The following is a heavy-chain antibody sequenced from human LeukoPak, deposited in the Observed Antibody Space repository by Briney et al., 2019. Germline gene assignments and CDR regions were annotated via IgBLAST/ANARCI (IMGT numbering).Heavy chain of an antibody. CDR3: ARGGVWSGYYFDY. CDR2: IKQDGSEK. J-gene: IGHJ4*02. V-gene: IGHV3-7*01. CDR1: GFTFSSYW. D-gene: IGHD3-3*01. Sequence: GGSLRLSCAASGFTFSSYWMSWVRQAPGKGLEWVANIKQDGSEKYYADSVKGRFTISRDNAKNSLYLQMNSLRAEDTAVYYCARGGVWSGYYFDYWGQGTLVTVSS.